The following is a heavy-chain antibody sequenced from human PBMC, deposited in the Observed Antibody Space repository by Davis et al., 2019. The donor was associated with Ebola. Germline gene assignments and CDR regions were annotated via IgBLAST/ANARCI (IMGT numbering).Heavy chain of an antibody. J-gene: IGHJ5*02. CDR1: GGTFSRYS. V-gene: IGHV1-69*04. CDR3: AREDYYDSSPCPGEFDL. CDR2: IIPNVGIV. D-gene: IGHD3-22*01. Sequence: SVKVSCKASGGTFSRYSFSWVRQAPGQGLEWMGRIIPNVGIVNYAQKFHGRVTITADKSTNTANMDLSSLRSDDTAVYFCAREDYYDSSPCPGEFDLWGQGTLVTVSS.